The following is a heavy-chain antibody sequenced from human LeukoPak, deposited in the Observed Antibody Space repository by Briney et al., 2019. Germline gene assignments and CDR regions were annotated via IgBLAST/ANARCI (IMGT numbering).Heavy chain of an antibody. CDR3: AKSRGYSYGYPFDY. CDR1: GFTFSSYG. CDR2: IRYDGSNK. Sequence: PGGSLRLSCAASGFTFSSYGMHWVRQAPGKGLEWVAFIRYDGSNKCYADSVKGRFTISRDNSKNTLYLQMNSLRAEDTAVYYCAKSRGYSYGYPFDYWGQGTLVTVSS. D-gene: IGHD5-18*01. J-gene: IGHJ4*02. V-gene: IGHV3-30*02.